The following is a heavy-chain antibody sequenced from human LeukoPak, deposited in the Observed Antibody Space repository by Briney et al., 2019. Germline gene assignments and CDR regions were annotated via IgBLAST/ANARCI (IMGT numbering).Heavy chain of an antibody. CDR2: AYYSGST. CDR3: ARKQMTTVTPNWYFDL. CDR1: GGSIGRYY. D-gene: IGHD4-17*01. Sequence: SETLSLTCTVSGGSIGRYYWSWIRQPPGKGLEWIGYAYYSGSTNYNPSLKSRVTISVDTSKNQFSLKLSSVTAADTAVYYCARKQMTTVTPNWYFDLWGRGTLVTVSS. J-gene: IGHJ2*01. V-gene: IGHV4-59*01.